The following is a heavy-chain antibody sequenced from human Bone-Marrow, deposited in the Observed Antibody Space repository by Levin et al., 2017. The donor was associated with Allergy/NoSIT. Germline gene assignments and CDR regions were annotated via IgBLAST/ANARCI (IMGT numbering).Heavy chain of an antibody. V-gene: IGHV4-34*01. CDR3: VRNLVN. D-gene: IGHD1-14*01. J-gene: IGHJ4*02. Sequence: SETLSLTCAVYGGSLNGNHWTWIRQPPGKGLEWIGEVHPSGDTNYNPSFKSRITISVDTSNNQFSLKLNSLTAADTSVYYCVRNLVNWGQGTLVTVSS. CDR1: GGSLNGNH. CDR2: VHPSGDT.